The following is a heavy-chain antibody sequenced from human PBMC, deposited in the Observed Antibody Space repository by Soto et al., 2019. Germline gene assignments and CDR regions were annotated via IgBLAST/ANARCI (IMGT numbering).Heavy chain of an antibody. D-gene: IGHD3-16*01. CDR1: GGSISSSSYY. CDR3: ARRVGGYYYYYGMDV. CDR2: IYYSGST. V-gene: IGHV4-39*01. J-gene: IGHJ6*02. Sequence: SETLSLTCTVSGGSISSSSYYLGWIRQPPGKGLEWIGSIYYSGSTYYNPSLKSRVTISVDTSKNQFSLKLSSVTAADTAVYYCARRVGGYYYYYGMDVWGQGTTVTVSS.